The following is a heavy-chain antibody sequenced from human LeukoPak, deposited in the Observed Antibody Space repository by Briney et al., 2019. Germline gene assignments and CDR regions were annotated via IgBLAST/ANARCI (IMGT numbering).Heavy chain of an antibody. CDR1: GFTFSRYW. Sequence: GGSLRLSCAASGFTFSRYWMSWVRQAPGKGLEWVANIKQDGSEKNYVDSVKGRFTISRDNAKNSLYLQMNSLRAEDTAVYHCYSANPDYWGQGALVTVSS. CDR3: YSANPDY. J-gene: IGHJ4*02. D-gene: IGHD6-25*01. CDR2: IKQDGSEK. V-gene: IGHV3-7*01.